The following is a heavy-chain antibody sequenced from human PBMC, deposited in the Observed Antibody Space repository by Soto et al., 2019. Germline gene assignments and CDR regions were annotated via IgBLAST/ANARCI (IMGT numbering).Heavy chain of an antibody. CDR1: GFTFTSSA. CDR2: IVVGSGNT. J-gene: IGHJ4*02. V-gene: IGHV1-58*01. D-gene: IGHD3-10*01. Sequence: GASVKVSCKASGFTFTSSAVQWVRQARGQRLEWIGWIVVGSGNTNYAQKFQERVTITRDMSTSTAYMELSSLRSEDTAVYYCAAELYGSGEVRNSGFDYWGQGTLVTVSS. CDR3: AAELYGSGEVRNSGFDY.